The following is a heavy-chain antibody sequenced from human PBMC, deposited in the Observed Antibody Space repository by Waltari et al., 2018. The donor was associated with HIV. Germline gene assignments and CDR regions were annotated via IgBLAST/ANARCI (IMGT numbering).Heavy chain of an antibody. D-gene: IGHD3-3*02. J-gene: IGHJ6*02. CDR1: GYSFTRYW. V-gene: IGHV5-51*03. CDR2: IYPGDSET. Sequence: EVPLVQSGAEVKNPGESLKLSCEGSGYSFTRYWIVWVRSRPGKGLECRGIIYPGDSETRYSPSFQGQVTISADKSISTAYLQWSSLKASDTAMYYCARAIFPGGYYAMDVWGQGTTVTVSS. CDR3: ARAIFPGGYYAMDV.